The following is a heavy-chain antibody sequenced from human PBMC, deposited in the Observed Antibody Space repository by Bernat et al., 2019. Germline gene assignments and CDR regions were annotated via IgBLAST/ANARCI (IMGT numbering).Heavy chain of an antibody. J-gene: IGHJ2*01. CDR1: GGSISSVGYY. V-gene: IGHV4-31*03. CDR2: IYYSGST. D-gene: IGHD3-9*01. Sequence: QVQLQESGPGLVKPSQTLSLTCTVSGGSISSVGYYWSWIRQHPGKGLEWVGYIYYSGSTFYNPSLRSRVTISVDTSKNQFSLKLSSVTAADTAVYYCARAKPVLRYFDWSSGDFDLWGRGTLVTVSS. CDR3: ARAKPVLRYFDWSSGDFDL.